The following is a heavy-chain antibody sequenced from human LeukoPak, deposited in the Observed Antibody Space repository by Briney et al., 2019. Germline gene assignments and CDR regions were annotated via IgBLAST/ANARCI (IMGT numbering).Heavy chain of an antibody. D-gene: IGHD3-22*01. J-gene: IGHJ1*01. Sequence: PGGSLRLSCAASGFTFSSNAMSWVGQAPGKGLEWVSLISGSGGSTYYADSVKGRFTISRDNSKNTLYLQMNSLRAEDTAVYYCAKDLSVAGYDSSGYLFQHWGQGTLVTVSS. CDR3: AKDLSVAGYDSSGYLFQH. V-gene: IGHV3-23*01. CDR2: ISGSGGST. CDR1: GFTFSSNA.